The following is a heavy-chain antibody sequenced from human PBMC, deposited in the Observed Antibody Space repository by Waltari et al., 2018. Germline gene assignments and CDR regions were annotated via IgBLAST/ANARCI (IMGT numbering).Heavy chain of an antibody. D-gene: IGHD3-22*01. CDR1: GYTLTELS. CDR2: FGSEDGET. V-gene: IGHV1-24*01. CDR3: ATVRYDTPWWFDP. J-gene: IGHJ5*02. Sequence: QVQLVQSGAEVKKPGASVKVSCKVSGYTLTELSMHWVRRAPGKGLEWLGGFGSEDGETIYRQKFQGRVTMTEDTSTDTAYMELSSLGSEDTAVYYCATVRYDTPWWFDPGGQGTLVTVSS.